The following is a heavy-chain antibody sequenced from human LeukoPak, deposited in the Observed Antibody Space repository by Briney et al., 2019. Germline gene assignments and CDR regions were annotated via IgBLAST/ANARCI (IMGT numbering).Heavy chain of an antibody. D-gene: IGHD3-22*01. CDR2: IWYDGSNK. Sequence: SGGSLRLSCAASGFTFSNYGMHWVRQAPGKGLEWVAVIWYDGSNKYYADSVKGRFTISRDNSKNTLYLQMNSLRAEDTAVYYCARGNYDSSGYHDYWGQGTWSPSPQ. CDR3: ARGNYDSSGYHDY. J-gene: IGHJ4*02. V-gene: IGHV3-33*01. CDR1: GFTFSNYG.